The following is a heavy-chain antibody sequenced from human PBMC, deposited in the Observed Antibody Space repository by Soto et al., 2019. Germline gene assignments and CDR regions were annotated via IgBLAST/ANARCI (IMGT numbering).Heavy chain of an antibody. Sequence: SETLSLTCSVSGGSISTDGYYWSWIRQLPGKGLEWIGYIYHSGTTYHNPSPKSRLSMSVDTSKHQFSLKLNSVTAADTAVYYCARGGPDMVRGVMGLFYGYYYYGMDVWGQGTTVTVS. J-gene: IGHJ6*02. V-gene: IGHV4-31*03. CDR2: IYHSGTT. D-gene: IGHD3-10*01. CDR1: GGSISTDGYY. CDR3: ARGGPDMVRGVMGLFYGYYYYGMDV.